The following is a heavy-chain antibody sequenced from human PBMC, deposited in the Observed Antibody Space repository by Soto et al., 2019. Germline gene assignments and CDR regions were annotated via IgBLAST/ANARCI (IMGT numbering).Heavy chain of an antibody. Sequence: SETLSLTCPFSGFSIRSGGYYWSWIRQHPGKGLEWIGYIYYSGSTYYNPSLKSRVTISVDTSKNQFSLKLSSVTAADTAVYYCARGKQMANWGQGTLVTVSS. CDR1: GFSIRSGGYY. CDR2: IYYSGST. J-gene: IGHJ4*02. CDR3: ARGKQMAN. D-gene: IGHD6-13*01. V-gene: IGHV4-31*03.